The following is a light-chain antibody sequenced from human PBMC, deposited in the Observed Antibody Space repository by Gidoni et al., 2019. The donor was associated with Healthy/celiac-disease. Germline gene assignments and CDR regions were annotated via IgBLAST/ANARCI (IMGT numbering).Light chain of an antibody. J-gene: IGLJ3*02. Sequence: QSALTQPASVSGSPGQSITISCTETSSDVGGYNYVSWYQQHPGKAPKLMIYDVSNRPSGVSNRFSGSKSGNTASLTISGLQAEDEADYYCSSYTSSSTLEWVFGGGTKLTVL. V-gene: IGLV2-14*01. CDR3: SSYTSSSTLEWV. CDR2: DVS. CDR1: SSDVGGYNY.